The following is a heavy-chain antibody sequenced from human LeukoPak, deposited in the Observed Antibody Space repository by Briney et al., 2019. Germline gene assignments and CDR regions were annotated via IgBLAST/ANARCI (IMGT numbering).Heavy chain of an antibody. CDR1: GGSIRSYY. J-gene: IGHJ4*02. CDR2: MYYTGTT. Sequence: SETLSLTCAVSGGSIRSYYWSWIRQPPGKGLQWIGYMYYTGTTNYNPSLKSRVTISVDTSKNQFSLNLRSVTAADTATYCCARQQIYVGAGMVDYFDYWGQGILVTVSS. D-gene: IGHD3-3*01. CDR3: ARQQIYVGAGMVDYFDY. V-gene: IGHV4-59*01.